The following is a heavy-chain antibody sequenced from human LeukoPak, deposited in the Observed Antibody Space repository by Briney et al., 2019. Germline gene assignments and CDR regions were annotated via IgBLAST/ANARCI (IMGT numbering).Heavy chain of an antibody. Sequence: SETLSLTCTVSGGSISSYYWSWIRQPPGKGLEWIGYIYYSGSTNYNPSLKSRVTISVDTSKNQFPLKLSSVTAADTAVYYCARAYSPLIPFDYWGQGTLVTVSS. CDR1: GGSISSYY. J-gene: IGHJ4*02. D-gene: IGHD6-13*01. CDR2: IYYSGST. CDR3: ARAYSPLIPFDY. V-gene: IGHV4-59*01.